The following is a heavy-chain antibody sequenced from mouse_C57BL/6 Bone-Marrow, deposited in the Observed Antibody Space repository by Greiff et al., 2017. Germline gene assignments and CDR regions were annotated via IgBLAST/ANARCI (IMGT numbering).Heavy chain of an antibody. CDR2: ILPGSGST. V-gene: IGHV1-9*01. D-gene: IGHD2-2*01. Sequence: VQLQQSGAELMKPGASVKLSCKATGYTFTGYWIEWVKQRPGHGLEWIGEILPGSGSTNYNEKFKGKATFTADTSSSTAYMQLSSLTSEDSAVYFCALWLRRGNYFDYWGQGTTLTVSS. J-gene: IGHJ2*01. CDR3: ALWLRRGNYFDY. CDR1: GYTFTGYW.